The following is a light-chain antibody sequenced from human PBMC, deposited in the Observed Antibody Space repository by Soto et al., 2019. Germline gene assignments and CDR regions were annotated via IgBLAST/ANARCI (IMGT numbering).Light chain of an antibody. J-gene: IGKJ1*01. CDR2: AAS. V-gene: IGKV1-39*01. CDR1: QSISSY. Sequence: DIQMTQSPSSLSASVGDRVTITCRASQSISSYLNWYQQKPGKAPKILLYAASSLQSGVPSRFSGSGSGTDFTLTISSLQPEDVASDYYQQSYSTPRAFGQGTKVEIK. CDR3: QQSYSTPRA.